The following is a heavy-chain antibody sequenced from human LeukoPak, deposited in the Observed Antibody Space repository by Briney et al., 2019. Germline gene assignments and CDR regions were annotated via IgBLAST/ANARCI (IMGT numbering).Heavy chain of an antibody. CDR2: ISYDGSNK. CDR1: GFTFSSHG. J-gene: IGHJ4*02. CDR3: ARGSLGYSSSWYEYHDY. D-gene: IGHD6-13*01. V-gene: IGHV3-30*03. Sequence: GRSLRLSCAASGFTFSSHGMHWVRQAPGKGLEWVAIISYDGSNKYYADSVKGRFTISRDNSKNTLYLQMNSLRAEDTAVYYCARGSLGYSSSWYEYHDYWGQGTLVTVSS.